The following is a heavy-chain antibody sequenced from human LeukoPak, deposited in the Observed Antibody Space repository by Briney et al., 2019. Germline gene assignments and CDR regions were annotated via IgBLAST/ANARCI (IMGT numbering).Heavy chain of an antibody. Sequence: PGGSLRLSCAASGFTFNDYDINWVRQPPGKGLEWVSGINWNSVYIDYADSVQGRFTISRDNAKKSVYLQMNSLRTEDTAFYYCAKDEGHSYGPYFDYWGQGTLVTVSS. D-gene: IGHD5-18*01. CDR2: INWNSVYI. J-gene: IGHJ4*02. V-gene: IGHV3-9*01. CDR3: AKDEGHSYGPYFDY. CDR1: GFTFNDYD.